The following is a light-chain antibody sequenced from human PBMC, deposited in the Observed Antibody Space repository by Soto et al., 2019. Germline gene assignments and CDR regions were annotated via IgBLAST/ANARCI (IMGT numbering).Light chain of an antibody. CDR3: QQLNSYPIT. J-gene: IGKJ5*01. Sequence: EIVLTQSPGTLSLSPGERATISCRASQSVSSSYLAWYQQKPGQAPRLLIFGASARPTGIPARISGSGSGTEFTLTISSLQPEDFATYFCQQLNSYPITFGQGTRLEIK. CDR2: GAS. CDR1: QSVSSSY. V-gene: IGKV3-20*01.